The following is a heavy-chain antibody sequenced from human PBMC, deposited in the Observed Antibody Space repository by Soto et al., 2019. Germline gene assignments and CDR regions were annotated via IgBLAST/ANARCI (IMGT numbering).Heavy chain of an antibody. CDR2: IKTDGSST. J-gene: IGHJ4*02. V-gene: IGHV3-74*01. D-gene: IGHD5-18*01. CDR1: GFSFSNYW. CDR3: AKREGNTYGLFH. Sequence: EVQLVESGGGLVQPGGSLRLSCAASGFSFSNYWIHWVRQAPGKGLVWVSRIKTDGSSTDYAASVKGRFTISRDNAKNTLYLQMNRPTGEDTAVYYCAKREGNTYGLFHWGQGTLVTVSS.